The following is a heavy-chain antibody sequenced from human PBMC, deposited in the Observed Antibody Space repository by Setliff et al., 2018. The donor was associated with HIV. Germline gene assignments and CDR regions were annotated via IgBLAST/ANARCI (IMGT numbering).Heavy chain of an antibody. Sequence: SETLSLTCTVSGVSISNYYWSWIRQPPGKGLEWIGYMYYSGNTNYNPSLKSRVTISVDTSKSQFSLKLNSVTAADTAAYYCARDQSDRFYWGQGTLVTVSS. V-gene: IGHV4-59*01. J-gene: IGHJ4*02. CDR3: ARDQSDRFY. CDR1: GVSISNYY. CDR2: MYYSGNT.